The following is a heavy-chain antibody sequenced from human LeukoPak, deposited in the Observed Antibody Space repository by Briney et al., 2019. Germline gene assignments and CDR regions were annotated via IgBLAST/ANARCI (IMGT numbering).Heavy chain of an antibody. V-gene: IGHV4-30-2*01. CDR2: IYHSGST. J-gene: IGHJ4*02. D-gene: IGHD3-10*01. CDR1: GGSISSGGYS. Sequence: PSETLSLTCAVSGGSISSGGYSWSWIRQPPGKGLEWIGYIYHSGSTYYNPSLKSRVTISVDRSKNQFSLKLSSVTAADTAVYYCARLWFGDPQRQAIDYWGQGTLVTVSS. CDR3: ARLWFGDPQRQAIDY.